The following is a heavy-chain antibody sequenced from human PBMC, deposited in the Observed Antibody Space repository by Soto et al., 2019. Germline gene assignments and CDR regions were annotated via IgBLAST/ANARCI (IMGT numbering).Heavy chain of an antibody. J-gene: IGHJ4*02. Sequence: QVQLVQSGAEVKKPGASVKVSCKASGYTFTSYGISWVRQAPGQGLEWMGWINVYNGNTKYAQKVQGRVTLTTDTSTSTGYMELRSLTSDDTAVYYCAREYNWNHRTYFDYWGQGTLVTVSS. D-gene: IGHD1-20*01. V-gene: IGHV1-18*01. CDR2: INVYNGNT. CDR3: AREYNWNHRTYFDY. CDR1: GYTFTSYG.